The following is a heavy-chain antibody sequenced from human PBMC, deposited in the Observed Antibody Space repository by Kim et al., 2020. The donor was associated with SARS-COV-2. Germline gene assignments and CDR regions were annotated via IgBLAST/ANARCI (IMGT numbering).Heavy chain of an antibody. CDR1: GGSMRTYY. CDR2: VYHTGRT. Sequence: SETLSLTCTVSGGSMRTYYWTWVRQSPGKRLEWIGYVYHTGRTHYNSSLNSRVTMSIDTSKSQFSLHLTSVSAADTAVYFCVRDTTTGNFDFWGQGTLVAVSS. D-gene: IGHD4-17*01. CDR3: VRDTTTGNFDF. J-gene: IGHJ4*02. V-gene: IGHV4-4*08.